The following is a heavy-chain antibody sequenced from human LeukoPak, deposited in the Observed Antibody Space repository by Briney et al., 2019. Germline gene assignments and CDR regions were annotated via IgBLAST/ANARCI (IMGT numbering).Heavy chain of an antibody. CDR2: FNHSGST. J-gene: IGHJ5*02. V-gene: IGHV4-34*01. Sequence: SGTPCLTSAVSLGSFSGYYWSCIREPPGTRLEWFGEFNHSGSTNYNASLKSRVTISVDTSKNQFSLKLSSMTAADTAVYYCARGRRITYYYDSSGYLGGWFDPWGQGTLVTVSS. D-gene: IGHD3-22*01. CDR1: LGSFSGYY. CDR3: ARGRRITYYYDSSGYLGGWFDP.